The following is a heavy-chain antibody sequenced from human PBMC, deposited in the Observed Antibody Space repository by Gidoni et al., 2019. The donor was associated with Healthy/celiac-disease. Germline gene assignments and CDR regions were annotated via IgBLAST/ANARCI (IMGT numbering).Heavy chain of an antibody. CDR1: GGSISGYY. J-gene: IGHJ6*02. D-gene: IGHD1-26*01. Sequence: QVQLQQWGAGLLKPSETLSLTCAVYGGSISGYYWRWIRQPPGKGLEWIGEINHSGSTNYNPSLKSRVTISVDTSKNQFSLKLSSVTAADTAVYYCARSKVGAVGYYYYYYGMDVWGQGTTVTVSS. CDR2: INHSGST. V-gene: IGHV4-34*01. CDR3: ARSKVGAVGYYYYYYGMDV.